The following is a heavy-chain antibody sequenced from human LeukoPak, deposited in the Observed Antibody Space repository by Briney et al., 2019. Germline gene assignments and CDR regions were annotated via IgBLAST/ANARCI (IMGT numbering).Heavy chain of an antibody. V-gene: IGHV3-23*01. CDR3: AKVEWLLPRFDY. CDR2: ISGSGGST. Sequence: PGGPLRLSCAASGFTFSSYAMSWVRQAPGKGLEWVSAISGSGGSTYYADSVRGRFTISRDNSKNTLYLQMNSLRAEDTAVYYCAKVEWLLPRFDYWGQGTLVTVSS. CDR1: GFTFSSYA. D-gene: IGHD3-3*01. J-gene: IGHJ4*02.